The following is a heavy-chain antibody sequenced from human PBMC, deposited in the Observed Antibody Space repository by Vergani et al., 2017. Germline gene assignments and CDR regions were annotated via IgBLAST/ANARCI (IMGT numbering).Heavy chain of an antibody. Sequence: QVQLVQSGAEVKKPGASVQVSCKASGYTFTGYYMHWVRQAPGQGLEWMGWINPNSGGTHYAQKFQGRVTMTRDTSISTAYMELSRLRSDDTAVYYCARVXQRERRGYYDYMDFWGKGTTVTVSS. CDR3: ARVXQRERRGYYDYMDF. D-gene: IGHD1-1*01. CDR2: INPNSGGT. J-gene: IGHJ6*03. CDR1: GYTFTGYY. V-gene: IGHV1-2*02.